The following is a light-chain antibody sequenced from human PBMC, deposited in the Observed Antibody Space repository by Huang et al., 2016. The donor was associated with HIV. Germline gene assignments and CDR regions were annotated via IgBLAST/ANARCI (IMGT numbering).Light chain of an antibody. CDR3: QQYNNWPPLT. V-gene: IGKV3-15*01. Sequence: EIVMTQSPATLSVSPGERATLSCRASQRVSTNLAWYQQKAGQAPRLLMYGTSTRATGVPARFSGSGSGTEFTRTISSLQSEDFAVYYCQQYNNWPPLTFGGGTRVEIK. CDR1: QRVSTN. J-gene: IGKJ4*01. CDR2: GTS.